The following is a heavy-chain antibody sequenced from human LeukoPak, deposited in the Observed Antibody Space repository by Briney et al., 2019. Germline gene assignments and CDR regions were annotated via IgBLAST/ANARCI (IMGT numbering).Heavy chain of an antibody. J-gene: IGHJ6*04. D-gene: IGHD2-15*01. CDR1: GYTFTSYG. Sequence: VASVKVSCKASGYTFTSYGISWVRQAPGQGLERMGWISAYNGNTNYAQKLQGRVTMTTDTSTSTAYMELRSLRSDDTAVYYCARGYCSGGSCYPSSLGMDVWGKGTTVTVSS. CDR2: ISAYNGNT. V-gene: IGHV1-18*04. CDR3: ARGYCSGGSCYPSSLGMDV.